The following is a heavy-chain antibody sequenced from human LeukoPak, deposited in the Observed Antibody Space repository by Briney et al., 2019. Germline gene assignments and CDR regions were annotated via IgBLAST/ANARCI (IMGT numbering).Heavy chain of an antibody. J-gene: IGHJ4*02. Sequence: QPGGSPRLSCAASGFIFDDFAMHWVRQVPGRGLEWVSGISWNSGNIAYADSVKGRFLISRDNSKNTLYLQMNSLRAEDTAVYYCAKVSGSYYYWGQGTLVTVSS. CDR3: AKVSGSYYY. D-gene: IGHD1-26*01. CDR1: GFIFDDFA. V-gene: IGHV3-9*01. CDR2: ISWNSGNI.